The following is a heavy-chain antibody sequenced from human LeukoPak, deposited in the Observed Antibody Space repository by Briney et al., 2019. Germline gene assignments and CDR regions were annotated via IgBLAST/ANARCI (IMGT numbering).Heavy chain of an antibody. J-gene: IGHJ2*01. CDR2: IYYSGST. Sequence: PSETLSLTCTVSGGFISSYYWSWIRQPPGKGLEWIGYIYYSGSTNYNPSLKSRVTISVDTSKNQFSLKLSSVTAADTAVYYCARWRNKNWYFDLWGRGTLVTVSS. CDR3: ARWRNKNWYFDL. CDR1: GGFISSYY. V-gene: IGHV4-59*08.